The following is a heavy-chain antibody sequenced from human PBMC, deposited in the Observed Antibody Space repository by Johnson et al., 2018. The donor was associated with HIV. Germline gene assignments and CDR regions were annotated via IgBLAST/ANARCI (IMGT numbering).Heavy chain of an antibody. V-gene: IGHV3-9*01. CDR3: ARDRGYWDAFDI. J-gene: IGHJ3*02. D-gene: IGHD3-22*01. CDR1: GFTFDDYA. Sequence: VQLVESGGGLVQPGRSLRLSCAASGFTFDDYAMHWVRQAPGKGLEWVSGISWNSGSIGYADSVKGRFTVSRDNAKNSLYLQRNSLRAEDTAVYYCARDRGYWDAFDIWGQGTMVTVSS. CDR2: ISWNSGSI.